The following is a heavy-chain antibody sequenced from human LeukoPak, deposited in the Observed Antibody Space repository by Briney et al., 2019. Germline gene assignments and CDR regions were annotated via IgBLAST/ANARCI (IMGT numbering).Heavy chain of an antibody. J-gene: IGHJ6*02. Sequence: GGSLRLSCAASGFTFSSYWMSWVRQAPGKGLEWVAVISYDGSNKYYADSVKGRFTISRDNSKNTLYLQMNSLRAEDTAVYYCARVVVVAATYYYYGMDVWGQGTTVTVSS. CDR3: ARVVVVAATYYYYGMDV. CDR2: ISYDGSNK. D-gene: IGHD2-15*01. CDR1: GFTFSSYW. V-gene: IGHV3-30-3*01.